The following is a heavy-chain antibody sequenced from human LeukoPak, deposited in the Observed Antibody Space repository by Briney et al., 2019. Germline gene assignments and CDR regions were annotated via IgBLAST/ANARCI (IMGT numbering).Heavy chain of an antibody. CDR2: ISSSSRTI. CDR3: AREKVGDGDYVFDY. CDR1: GXTFRSYS. V-gene: IGHV3-48*02. Sequence: GGSLRLSCAASGXTFRSYSMNWVRQAPGKGLEWISYISSSSRTIYYADSVKGRFTISRDNAKNSLYLQMNSLRDEDTAVYYCAREKVGDGDYVFDYWGQGTLVTVSS. J-gene: IGHJ4*02. D-gene: IGHD4-17*01.